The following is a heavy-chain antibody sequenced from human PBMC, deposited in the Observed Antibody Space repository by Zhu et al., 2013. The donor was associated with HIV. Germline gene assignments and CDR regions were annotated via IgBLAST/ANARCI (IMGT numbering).Heavy chain of an antibody. CDR1: GGTFSSYT. CDR3: ARVEAPRITMLKDAFVY. J-gene: IGHJ3*02. CDR2: IIPILGIA. V-gene: IGHV1-69*02. Sequence: QVQLVQSGAEVKKPGSSVKVSCKASGGTFSSYTISWVRQAPGQGLEWMGRIIPILGIANYAQKFQGRVTITADKSTSTAYMELSSLRSEDTAVYYCARVEAPRITMLKDAFVYLGPRDNGHRLF. D-gene: IGHD3-10*02.